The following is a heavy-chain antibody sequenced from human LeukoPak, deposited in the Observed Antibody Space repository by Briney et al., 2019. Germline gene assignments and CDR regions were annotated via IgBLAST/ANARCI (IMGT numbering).Heavy chain of an antibody. D-gene: IGHD3-10*01. CDR1: GGSISSGSYY. Sequence: PSQTLSLTCTVSGGSISSGSYYWSWIRQPAGKGLEWIGRIYTSGSTNYNPSLKSRVTISVDTSKNQFSLKLSSVTAADTAVYYCARGPFGSGSNWVDYWGQGTLVTVSS. V-gene: IGHV4-61*02. J-gene: IGHJ4*02. CDR2: IYTSGST. CDR3: ARGPFGSGSNWVDY.